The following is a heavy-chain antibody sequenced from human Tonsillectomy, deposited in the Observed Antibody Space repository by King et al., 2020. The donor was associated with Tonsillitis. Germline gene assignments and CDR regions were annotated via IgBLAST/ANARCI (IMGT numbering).Heavy chain of an antibody. D-gene: IGHD6-19*01. Sequence: TLKESGPALVKPTQTLTLTCTFSGFSLSSSGMRVSWIRQPPGKALEWLARIDWDDDKFYSTSLKTRLTISKDTSKNQVVLTMTHMDPVDTATYYCARMSGGWYYFDYWGQGTLVTVSS. CDR3: ARMSGGWYYFDY. V-gene: IGHV2-70*04. J-gene: IGHJ4*02. CDR2: IDWDDDK. CDR1: GFSLSSSGMR.